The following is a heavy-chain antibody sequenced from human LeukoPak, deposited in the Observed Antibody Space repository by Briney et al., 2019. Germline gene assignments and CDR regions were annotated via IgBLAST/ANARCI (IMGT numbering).Heavy chain of an antibody. D-gene: IGHD3-16*01. Sequence: ASVKVSCKASGYTFTSYGISWVRQAPGQGLEWMGWINPNSGGTNYAQKFQGRVTMTRDTSISTAYMELSRLRSDDTAVYYCARDRSYYGMDVWGQGTTVTVSS. CDR1: GYTFTSYG. CDR2: INPNSGGT. J-gene: IGHJ6*02. V-gene: IGHV1-2*02. CDR3: ARDRSYYGMDV.